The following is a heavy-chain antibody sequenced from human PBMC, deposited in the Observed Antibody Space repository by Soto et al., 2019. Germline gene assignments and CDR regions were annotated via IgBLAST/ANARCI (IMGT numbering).Heavy chain of an antibody. CDR3: VNYLHYYGPERFLTDPFDY. CDR1: GFTFSNYG. Sequence: PGGSLRLSCAASGFTFSNYGMHWVRQTPGRGLEWVAVIWFDGSNKEYGESVKGRFTVSRDNSKDMLYLQMGSLGVEDTAVYYCVNYLHYYGPERFLTDPFDYWGQGTLVTVSS. D-gene: IGHD3-10*01. V-gene: IGHV3-30*02. J-gene: IGHJ4*02. CDR2: IWFDGSNK.